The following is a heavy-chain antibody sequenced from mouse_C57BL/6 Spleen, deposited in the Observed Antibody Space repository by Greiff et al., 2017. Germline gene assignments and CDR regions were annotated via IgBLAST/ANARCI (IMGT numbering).Heavy chain of an antibody. CDR2: IFPGSGST. CDR3: SGRGDCLFDD. V-gene: IGHV1-9*01. J-gene: IGHJ3*01. Sequence: QVQLQQSGAELMKPGASVKLSCKASGYTFTGYWIEWVKQRPGHGLEWIGEIFPGSGSTNYNEKFKGKATLTADTTSNTAYMQLSILTTEDSAIYARSGRGDCLFDDWGKGTPVTVSS. CDR1: GYTFTGYW.